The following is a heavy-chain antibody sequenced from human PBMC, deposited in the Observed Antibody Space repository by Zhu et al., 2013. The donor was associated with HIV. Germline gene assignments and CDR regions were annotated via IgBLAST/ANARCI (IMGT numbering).Heavy chain of an antibody. V-gene: IGHV1-2*02. Sequence: QVQLVQSGAEVRKPGASVKVSCKTSGFTFTDHYVHWVRQAPGQGLEWMGWMNPNSGNTGYAQKFQGRVTMTRDTSISTAYMELSRLRSDDTAVYYCAREEGATGMDVWGRGTTVTVSS. CDR1: GFTFTDHY. CDR2: MNPNSGNT. CDR3: AREEGATGMDV. D-gene: IGHD1-26*01. J-gene: IGHJ6*02.